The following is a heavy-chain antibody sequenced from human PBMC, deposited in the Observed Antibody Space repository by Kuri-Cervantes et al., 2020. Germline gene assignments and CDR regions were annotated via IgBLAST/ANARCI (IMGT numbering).Heavy chain of an antibody. CDR3: AREGAVAGKVKGFDFDY. V-gene: IGHV7-4-1*02. CDR2: IHTNTGDP. CDR1: GYTLTSYV. J-gene: IGHJ4*02. Sequence: ASVKVSCKAPGYTLTSYVMNWVRQAPGQGLEWMGWIHTNTGDPTYAKSYTGRFVFSLDTSVSTAYLQIISLKAEDPAVYNCAREGAVAGKVKGFDFDYWGQGTLVTVSS. D-gene: IGHD6-19*01.